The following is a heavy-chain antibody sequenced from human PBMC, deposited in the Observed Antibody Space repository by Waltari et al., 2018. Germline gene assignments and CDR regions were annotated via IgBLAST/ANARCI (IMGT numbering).Heavy chain of an antibody. D-gene: IGHD5-18*01. CDR3: ARLALNTSMVVGFDS. J-gene: IGHJ4*02. Sequence: QLQLQESGPGLVKPSETLSLTCTVSGGSISSSSYYWGWIRHPPGKGLEWIGTIYYSGSTYYNPSLKSRVTISVDTSKNQFSLKLSSVTAADTAVYNCARLALNTSMVVGFDSWGQGTLVTVSS. V-gene: IGHV4-39*01. CDR2: IYYSGST. CDR1: GGSISSSSYY.